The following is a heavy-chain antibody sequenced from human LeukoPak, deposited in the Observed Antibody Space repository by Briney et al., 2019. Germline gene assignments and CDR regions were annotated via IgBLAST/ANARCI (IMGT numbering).Heavy chain of an antibody. D-gene: IGHD6-19*01. V-gene: IGHV4-59*08. J-gene: IGHJ2*01. CDR1: GSSISSYY. Sequence: SETLSLTCTVSGSSISSYYWSWIRQPPGLGLEYLGYIYYTGSTSYNPSLKSRVTISVDTSKSQFSLKLNSVTAADTGVYYCARKDSSGWYAWYFDLWGRGTLVTVSS. CDR2: IYYTGST. CDR3: ARKDSSGWYAWYFDL.